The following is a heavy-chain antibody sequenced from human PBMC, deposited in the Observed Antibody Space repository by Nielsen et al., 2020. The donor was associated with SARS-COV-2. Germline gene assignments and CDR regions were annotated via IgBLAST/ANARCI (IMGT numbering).Heavy chain of an antibody. D-gene: IGHD5-18*01. CDR1: GGTFSSYA. Sequence: SVKVSCKASGGTFSSYAISWVRQAPGQGLEWMGGIIPIFGTANYAQKFQGRVTITADESTSTAYMELSSLRSEDTAVYYCARGGWIQLWFKSYYYYYMDVWGKGTTVTVSS. CDR3: ARGGWIQLWFKSYYYYYMDV. CDR2: IIPIFGTA. V-gene: IGHV1-69*13. J-gene: IGHJ6*03.